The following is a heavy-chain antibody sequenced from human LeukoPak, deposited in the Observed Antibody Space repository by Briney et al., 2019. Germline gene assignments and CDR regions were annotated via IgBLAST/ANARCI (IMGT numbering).Heavy chain of an antibody. D-gene: IGHD2-2*02. CDR2: ISAYNGNT. J-gene: IGHJ4*02. Sequence: ASVKVSCKASGYTFTSYGISWVRQAPGQGLEWMGWISAYNGNTNYAQKLQGRVTMTTDTSTSTAYMELRSLRSDDTAVYYCARDGLANRYCSSTSCYTPFDYWGQGTLVTVSS. V-gene: IGHV1-18*01. CDR1: GYTFTSYG. CDR3: ARDGLANRYCSSTSCYTPFDY.